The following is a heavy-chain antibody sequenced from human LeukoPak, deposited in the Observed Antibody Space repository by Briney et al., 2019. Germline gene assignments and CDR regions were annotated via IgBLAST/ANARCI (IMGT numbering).Heavy chain of an antibody. CDR1: GGSISSYY. CDR2: IYTSGST. Sequence: SETLSLTCTVSGGSISSYYWSWIRQPAGEGLEWIGRIYTSGSTNYNPSLKSRVTMSVDTSKNQFSLKLSSVTAADTAVYYCARCLKGSSTNLYYYYYMDVWGKGTTVTVSS. J-gene: IGHJ6*03. V-gene: IGHV4-4*07. D-gene: IGHD2-2*01. CDR3: ARCLKGSSTNLYYYYYMDV.